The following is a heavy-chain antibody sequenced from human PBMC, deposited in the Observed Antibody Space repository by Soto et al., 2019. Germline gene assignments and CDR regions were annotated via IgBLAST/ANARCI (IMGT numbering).Heavy chain of an antibody. CDR2: ITPMFDTT. D-gene: IGHD3-3*01. J-gene: IGHJ4*02. CDR1: GGTFSSYA. V-gene: IGHV1-69*01. CDR3: ASPLKWSGYYIAFDY. Sequence: QLVQSGAEVKKPGSSVKVSCPTSGGTFSSYAISWVRQAPGQGLEWVGGITPMFDTTTYAQKFQGRVTITADESTRTAYMELSSLTSEDTAVYYCASPLKWSGYYIAFDYWGQGTLVIVSS.